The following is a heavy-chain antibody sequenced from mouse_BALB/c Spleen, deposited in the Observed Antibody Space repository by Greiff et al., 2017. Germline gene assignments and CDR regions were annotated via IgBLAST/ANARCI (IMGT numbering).Heavy chain of an antibody. CDR3: ARSYYGSSYYYAMDY. J-gene: IGHJ4*01. Sequence: VQLQQSGAELARPGASVKLSCKASGYTFTDYYINWVKQRTGQGLEWIGEIYPGSGNTYYNEKFKGKATLTADKSSSTAYMQLSSLTSEDSAVYFCARSYYGSSYYYAMDYWGQGTSVTVSS. CDR2: IYPGSGNT. CDR1: GYTFTDYY. D-gene: IGHD1-1*01. V-gene: IGHV1-77*01.